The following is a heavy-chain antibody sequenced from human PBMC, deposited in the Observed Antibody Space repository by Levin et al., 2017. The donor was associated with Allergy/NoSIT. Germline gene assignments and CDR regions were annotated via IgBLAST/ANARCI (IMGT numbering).Heavy chain of an antibody. Sequence: SQTLSLTCAVYGGSFRGYYWSWIRQPPGKGLEWIGEINHSGSTNYNPSLKSRVTISVDTSKNQFSLKLSSVTAADTAVYYCARGAPMIVVVPQGFDYWGQGTLVTVSS. CDR3: ARGAPMIVVVPQGFDY. D-gene: IGHD3-22*01. CDR2: INHSGST. V-gene: IGHV4-34*01. CDR1: GGSFRGYY. J-gene: IGHJ4*02.